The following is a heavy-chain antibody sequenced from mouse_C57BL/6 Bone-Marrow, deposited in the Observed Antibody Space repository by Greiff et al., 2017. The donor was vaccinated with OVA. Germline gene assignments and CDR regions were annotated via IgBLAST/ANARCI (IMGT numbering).Heavy chain of an antibody. D-gene: IGHD1-1*01. J-gene: IGHJ4*01. CDR3: ARSGDYYGSSYNYYAMDY. CDR1: GYTFTSYG. Sequence: VQLQQSGAELARPGASVKLSCKASGYTFTSYGISWVKQRTGQGLEWIGEIYPRSGNTYYNEKFKGKATLTADKSSSTAYMELRSLTSEDSAVYFCARSGDYYGSSYNYYAMDYWGQGTSVTVSS. CDR2: IYPRSGNT. V-gene: IGHV1-81*01.